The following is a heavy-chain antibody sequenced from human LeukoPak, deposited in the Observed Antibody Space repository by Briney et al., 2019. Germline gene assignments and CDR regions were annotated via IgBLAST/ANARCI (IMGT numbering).Heavy chain of an antibody. CDR2: ISYDGSNK. D-gene: IGHD4-23*01. J-gene: IGHJ4*02. CDR3: VSLLSDYGDNRVR. V-gene: IGHV3-30*03. CDR1: GFTFSSYG. Sequence: GRSLRLSCAASGFTFSSYGMHWVRQAPGKGLEWVAVISYDGSNKYYADSVKGRFTISRDNSKNTLYLQMNSLRAEDTAVYYCVSLLSDYGDNRVRWGQGTLVTVSS.